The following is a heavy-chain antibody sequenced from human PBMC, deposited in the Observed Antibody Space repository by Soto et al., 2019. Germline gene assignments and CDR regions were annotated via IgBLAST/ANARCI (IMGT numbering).Heavy chain of an antibody. CDR3: ASSYSSSWYRYYYYGMDV. Sequence: GASVKVSCKSSGYTFAIYDINWVRQATGQGLEWMGWMNPNSGNTGYAQKFQGRVTMTRNTSISTAYMELSSLRSEDTAVYYCASSYSSSWYRYYYYGMDVWGQGTTVTVS. J-gene: IGHJ6*02. D-gene: IGHD6-13*01. CDR1: GYTFAIYD. V-gene: IGHV1-8*01. CDR2: MNPNSGNT.